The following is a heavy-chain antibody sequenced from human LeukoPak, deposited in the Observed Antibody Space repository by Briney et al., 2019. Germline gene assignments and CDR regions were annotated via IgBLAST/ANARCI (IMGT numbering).Heavy chain of an antibody. CDR3: AKGNSYGSKYYYGMDV. V-gene: IGHV3-21*01. Sequence: PGGSLRLSCAASGFTFSSYSMNWVRQAPGKGLEWVSSISSSSSYIYYADSVKGRFTISRDNAKNSLYLQMNSLRAEDTAVYYCAKGNSYGSKYYYGMDVWGQGTTVTVSS. D-gene: IGHD5-18*01. J-gene: IGHJ6*02. CDR2: ISSSSSYI. CDR1: GFTFSSYS.